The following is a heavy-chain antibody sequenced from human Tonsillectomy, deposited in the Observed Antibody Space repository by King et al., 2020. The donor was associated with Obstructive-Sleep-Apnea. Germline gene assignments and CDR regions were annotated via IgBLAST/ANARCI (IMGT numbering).Heavy chain of an antibody. Sequence: VQLVESGGGLVQPGGSVRLSCAASGFTFNNHWMSWVRQAPGKGLEWVANIKQDGSEKYYVDSVKGRFTISRDNAKNSLYLQMNSLRAEDTAVYYCARELYNWNSNPSDYWGQGTLVTVSS. J-gene: IGHJ4*02. CDR3: ARELYNWNSNPSDY. V-gene: IGHV3-7*03. CDR2: IKQDGSEK. D-gene: IGHD1-7*01. CDR1: GFTFNNHW.